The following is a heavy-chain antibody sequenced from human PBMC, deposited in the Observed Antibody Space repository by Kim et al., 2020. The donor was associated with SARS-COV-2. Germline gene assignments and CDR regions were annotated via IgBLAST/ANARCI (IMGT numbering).Heavy chain of an antibody. V-gene: IGHV1-18*01. J-gene: IGHJ6*02. CDR2: ISAYNGNT. CDR1: GYTFTSYG. D-gene: IGHD6-13*01. Sequence: ASVKVSCKASGYTFTSYGISWVRQAPGQGLEWMGWISAYNGNTNYAQKLQGRVTMTTDTSTNTAYMELRSLRSDDTAVYYCARRVVLSSSWYLSNGMDVWGQGTTVTVSS. CDR3: ARRVVLSSSWYLSNGMDV.